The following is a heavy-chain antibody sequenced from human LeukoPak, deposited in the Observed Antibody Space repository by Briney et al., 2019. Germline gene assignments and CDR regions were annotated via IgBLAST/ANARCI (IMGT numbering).Heavy chain of an antibody. Sequence: PGRSLRLSCAASGFTFSSYAMHWVRQAPGKGLEWVAVISYDGSNKYYADSVKGRFTISRDNSKNTLYLQMNSLRAEDTAVYYCARGGRSYGSAFDTWGQGTMVTVSS. CDR2: ISYDGSNK. D-gene: IGHD5-18*01. CDR1: GFTFSSYA. CDR3: ARGGRSYGSAFDT. V-gene: IGHV3-30-3*01. J-gene: IGHJ3*02.